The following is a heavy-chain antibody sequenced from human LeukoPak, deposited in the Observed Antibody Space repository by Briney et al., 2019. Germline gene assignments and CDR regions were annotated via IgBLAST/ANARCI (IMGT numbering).Heavy chain of an antibody. D-gene: IGHD3-22*01. Sequence: GGSLRLSCSASGFSFSSYIMHWARQAPGKGLEYVSAITSNGDTTYYADSVKGRVTISRDNSKNTLYLQMSSLRAEDTAVYYCVKDDSYYYDSSGRDSWGQGTLVTVSS. CDR3: VKDDSYYYDSSGRDS. CDR1: GFSFSSYI. J-gene: IGHJ4*02. V-gene: IGHV3-64D*09. CDR2: ITSNGDTT.